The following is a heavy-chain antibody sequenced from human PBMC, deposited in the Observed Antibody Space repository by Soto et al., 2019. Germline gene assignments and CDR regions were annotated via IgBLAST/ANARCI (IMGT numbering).Heavy chain of an antibody. CDR3: ARPIQYYFDTSAQSAWFDP. Sequence: SAKVSCKTSGGTFGSYAISWVRQAPGQGLEWMGGIIPIFSTPNYAQKFQGRVTITADESTSTAYMELSSLRSEDTAVYYCARPIQYYFDTSAQSAWFDPWGQGTLVTVSS. CDR2: IIPIFSTP. D-gene: IGHD3-22*01. J-gene: IGHJ5*02. V-gene: IGHV1-69*13. CDR1: GGTFGSYA.